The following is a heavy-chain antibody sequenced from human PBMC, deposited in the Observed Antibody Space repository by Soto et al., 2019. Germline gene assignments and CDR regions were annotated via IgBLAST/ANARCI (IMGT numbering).Heavy chain of an antibody. CDR1: GYTFTSYD. Sequence: QVQLVQSGAEVKKPGASVKVSCKASGYTFTSYDINWVRQATGQGLERMGWMNPNSGNTSYAQKLQGRVTMTRNTSMSTAYMELCSLTSGGTGGCCRAKARVGWFDPWGQGTRVTVSS. CDR3: AKARVGWFDP. CDR2: MNPNSGNT. V-gene: IGHV1-8*01. D-gene: IGHD1-26*01. J-gene: IGHJ5*02.